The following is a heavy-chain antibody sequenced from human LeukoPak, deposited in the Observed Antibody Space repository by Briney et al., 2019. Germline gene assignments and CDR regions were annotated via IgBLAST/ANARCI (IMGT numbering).Heavy chain of an antibody. CDR2: INPNSGGT. D-gene: IGHD3-22*01. V-gene: IGHV1-2*02. CDR3: AREGYYYDSSGYRDAFDI. J-gene: IGHJ3*02. CDR1: GYTFTGYY. Sequence: GASVKVSCKASGYTFTGYYMHWVRQAPGQGLEWMGWINPNSGGTNYAQKFQGRVTMTRDTSISTAYMELSRLRSDDTAVYYCAREGYYYDSSGYRDAFDIWGQGTMVTVSS.